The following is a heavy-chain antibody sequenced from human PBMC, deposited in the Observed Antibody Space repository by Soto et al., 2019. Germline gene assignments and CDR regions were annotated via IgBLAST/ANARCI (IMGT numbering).Heavy chain of an antibody. CDR1: GYSFSTYR. V-gene: IGHV5-51*01. J-gene: IGHJ6*02. D-gene: IGHD6-13*01. Sequence: PGESLQISCKGSGYSFSTYRIGWVRQMPGKGLEWMGIIYPGDSDTRYSPSFQGQVTISADKSISTAYLQWSSPKASDTAMYYCAGYSYSSSWLYYYYGMDVWGQGTTVTVSS. CDR2: IYPGDSDT. CDR3: AGYSYSSSWLYYYYGMDV.